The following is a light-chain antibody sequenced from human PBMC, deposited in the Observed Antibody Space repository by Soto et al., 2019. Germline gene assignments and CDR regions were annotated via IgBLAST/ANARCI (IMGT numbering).Light chain of an antibody. V-gene: IGKV3-15*01. J-gene: IGKJ5*01. CDR1: QSVSSN. CDR3: QQYNKWPPIT. CDR2: GAS. Sequence: EIVMTQSPVTLSVSPGERATLSCRTSQSVSSNLAWYQQKPGQAPRLLIYGASTRATGIPARFSGSGSGTEFTLTISSLQSEDFAVYYCQQYNKWPPITFGQGIRLEIK.